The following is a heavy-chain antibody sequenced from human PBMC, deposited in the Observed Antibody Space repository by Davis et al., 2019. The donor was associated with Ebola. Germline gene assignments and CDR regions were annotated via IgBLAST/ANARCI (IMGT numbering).Heavy chain of an antibody. V-gene: IGHV4-4*02. D-gene: IGHD5-24*01. J-gene: IGHJ4*02. CDR2: INHSGST. CDR1: GGSISSSNW. Sequence: SETLSLTCAVSGGSISSSNWWSWVRQPPGKGLEWIGEINHSGSTNYNPSLKSRVTISVDTSKNQFSLKLSSVTAADTAVYYCARGDGYNYPDCWGQGTLVTVSS. CDR3: ARGDGYNYPDC.